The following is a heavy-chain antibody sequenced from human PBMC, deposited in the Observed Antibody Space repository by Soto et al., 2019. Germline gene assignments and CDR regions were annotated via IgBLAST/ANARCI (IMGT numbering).Heavy chain of an antibody. CDR2: ISPHNGNT. CDR1: GYSFTSYG. V-gene: IGHV1-18*01. D-gene: IGHD3-10*01. Sequence: GASVKVSCKTSGYSFTSYGVTWVRQAPGQGLEWMGWISPHNGNTNYAQKLQGRVTMTTDTSTSTAYMELRSLTSDDTAVYYCARDLADYFDYGSGSSFDYWGQGTLVTVSS. J-gene: IGHJ4*02. CDR3: ARDLADYFDYGSGSSFDY.